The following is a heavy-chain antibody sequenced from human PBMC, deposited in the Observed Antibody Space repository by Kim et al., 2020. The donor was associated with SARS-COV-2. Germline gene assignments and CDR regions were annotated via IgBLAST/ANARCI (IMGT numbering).Heavy chain of an antibody. CDR3: AGSDYEFDY. V-gene: IGHV1-18*01. D-gene: IGHD4-17*01. J-gene: IGHJ4*02. CDR2: GTT. Sequence: GTTDYAQKLQGRVTLTTDTSTGTAYMELRSLRSADTAVYYCAGSDYEFDYWGQGTLVTVSS.